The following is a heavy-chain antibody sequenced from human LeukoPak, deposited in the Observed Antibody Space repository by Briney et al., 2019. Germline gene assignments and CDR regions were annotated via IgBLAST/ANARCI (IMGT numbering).Heavy chain of an antibody. J-gene: IGHJ4*02. CDR2: INHSGST. V-gene: IGHV4-34*01. CDR3: ARGKNTARLPRLFDY. Sequence: SETLSLTCAVYGGSFRGYYWRWIRQPPGKGRECMGKINHSGSTNYNPSLKSRVTISVDTSKTQFSLKLSSLTAADTAVYYCARGKNTARLPRLFDYWGQGTLVTVSS. D-gene: IGHD5-18*01. CDR1: GGSFRGYY.